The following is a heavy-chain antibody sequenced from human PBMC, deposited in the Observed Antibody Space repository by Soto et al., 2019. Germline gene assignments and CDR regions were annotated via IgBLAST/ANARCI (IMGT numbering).Heavy chain of an antibody. J-gene: IGHJ4*02. CDR2: LNPNSGNT. V-gene: IGHV1-8*01. CDR3: ARVYCSGGSCYSFKYYFDY. CDR1: GYTFTSYD. D-gene: IGHD2-15*01. Sequence: GASVKVSCKASGYTFTSYDINWVRQATGQGLDWMGWLNPNSGNTGYAQKFQGRVTMTRNTSISTAYMELSSLRSEDTAVYYCARVYCSGGSCYSFKYYFDYWGQGTLVTFSS.